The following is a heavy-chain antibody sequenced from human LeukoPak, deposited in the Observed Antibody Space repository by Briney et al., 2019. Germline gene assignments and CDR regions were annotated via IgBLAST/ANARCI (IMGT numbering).Heavy chain of an antibody. CDR3: ARSGSEQNYYYYGMDV. Sequence: PGRSLRLSCAASGFTFSSYGMHWVRQAPGKGLEWVAVIWYDGSNKYYADSVKGRFTISRDNSKNTLYLQMNSLRAEDTAVYYCARSGSEQNYYYYGMDVWGQGTTVTVYS. CDR2: IWYDGSNK. D-gene: IGHD3-10*01. J-gene: IGHJ6*02. CDR1: GFTFSSYG. V-gene: IGHV3-33*01.